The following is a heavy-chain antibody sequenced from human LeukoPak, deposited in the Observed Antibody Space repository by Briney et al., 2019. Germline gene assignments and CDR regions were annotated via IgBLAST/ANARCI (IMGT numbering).Heavy chain of an antibody. CDR1: EFSVGSNY. Sequence: PGGSLRLSCAASEFSVGSNYMTWVRQAPGKGLEWVSLIYSGGSTYYADSVKGRFTISRDNSKNTLYLQMNSLRAEDTAVYYCARFNYDYVWGSYTDWGQGTLVTVSS. CDR3: ARFNYDYVWGSYTD. D-gene: IGHD3-16*01. J-gene: IGHJ4*02. CDR2: IYSGGST. V-gene: IGHV3-66*01.